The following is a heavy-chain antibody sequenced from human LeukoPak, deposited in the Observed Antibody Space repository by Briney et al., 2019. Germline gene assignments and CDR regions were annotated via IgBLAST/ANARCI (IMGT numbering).Heavy chain of an antibody. D-gene: IGHD6-19*01. CDR2: IYHSGST. CDR3: ARGIAVAGNFDY. CDR1: GGSISSGGYY. Sequence: SETLSLTCTVSGGSISSGGYYWSWIRQPPGKGLEWIGYIYHSGSTYYNPSLKSRVTISVDRSKNQFSLKLSSVTAADTAVYYCARGIAVAGNFDYRGQGTLVTVSS. V-gene: IGHV4-30-2*01. J-gene: IGHJ4*02.